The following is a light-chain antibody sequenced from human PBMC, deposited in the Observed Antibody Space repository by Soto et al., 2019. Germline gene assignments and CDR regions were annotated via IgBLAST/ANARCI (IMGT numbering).Light chain of an antibody. J-gene: IGLJ1*01. CDR1: SSNIDSNY. CDR3: GAWDDNLNSYV. Sequence: QSVLTQPPSASGTPGQRVTISCSGRSSNIDSNYVYWYQQVPGTAPKLLIYRNNQRPSGVPDRFSASKSGTSASLAISGLRSDDEADSYCGAWDDNLNSYVLGNGTKVT. CDR2: RNN. V-gene: IGLV1-47*01.